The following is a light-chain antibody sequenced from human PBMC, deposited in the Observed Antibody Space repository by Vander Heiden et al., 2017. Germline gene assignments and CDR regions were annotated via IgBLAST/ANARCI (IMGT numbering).Light chain of an antibody. CDR2: KDS. CDR1: ALSNQY. V-gene: IGLV3-25*03. Sequence: SFELTQPPSVSVSPGQTARITCSGDALSNQYVYWYQQRPGQAPEWVIYKDSERPSGIPERISGSSSGTTVTSTISGVQADDEAEYYCPSTDSSGFRVFGRGTKLTVL. J-gene: IGLJ3*02. CDR3: PSTDSSGFRV.